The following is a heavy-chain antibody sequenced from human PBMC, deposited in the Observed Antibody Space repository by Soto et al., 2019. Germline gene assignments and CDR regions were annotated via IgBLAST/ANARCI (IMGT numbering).Heavy chain of an antibody. J-gene: IGHJ6*02. V-gene: IGHV3-48*03. CDR2: ITSSSDAI. CDR1: GFAFRSYE. Sequence: WGSLRLSCAVSGFAFRSYEINFFRHSPCKWPEWVSYITSSSDAIYYAASVKGRFTVSRDNAKNSLYLQMNSLRAEDTAVYYCAILDFGDYLLSYGVDVWGQGTTVTVSS. D-gene: IGHD4-17*01. CDR3: AILDFGDYLLSYGVDV.